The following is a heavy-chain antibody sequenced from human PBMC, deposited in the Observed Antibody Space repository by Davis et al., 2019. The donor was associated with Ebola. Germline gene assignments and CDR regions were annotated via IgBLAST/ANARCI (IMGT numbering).Heavy chain of an antibody. CDR1: GYTFTYRY. V-gene: IGHV1-18*04. J-gene: IGHJ4*02. Sequence: ASVKVSCKASGYTFTYRYLHWVRQAPGQALDWMGWISAYNGNTNYAQKLQGRVTMTTDTSTSTAYMELRSLRSDDTAVYYCAREEDSGYDYSFDYWGQGTLVTVSS. D-gene: IGHD5-12*01. CDR3: AREEDSGYDYSFDY. CDR2: ISAYNGNT.